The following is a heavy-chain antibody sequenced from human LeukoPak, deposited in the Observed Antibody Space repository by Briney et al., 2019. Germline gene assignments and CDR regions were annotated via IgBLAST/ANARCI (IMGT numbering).Heavy chain of an antibody. Sequence: QPGGSLSLSCAASGFDFNIYSMNWVRQAPGKGLEWVANIKQDGSEKYYVDSVKGRFTISRDNAKNSLYLQMNSLRAEDTAVYYCARDLRAVTTGFDYWGQGTLVTVSS. CDR3: ARDLRAVTTGFDY. J-gene: IGHJ4*02. CDR2: IKQDGSEK. V-gene: IGHV3-7*01. D-gene: IGHD4-17*01. CDR1: GFDFNIYS.